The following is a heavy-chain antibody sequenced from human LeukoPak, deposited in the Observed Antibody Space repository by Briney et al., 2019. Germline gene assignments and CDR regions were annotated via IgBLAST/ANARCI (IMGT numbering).Heavy chain of an antibody. D-gene: IGHD2-15*01. Sequence: GGSLRLSCAASGFRFTSYLMTWVRQAPGKGLEWVGNIGQDGSVKNYADSVKGRFTISRDNAKNSVFLQMNSLRAEDTAFYYCGNQCSGGICPENLGRGTLVTVSS. J-gene: IGHJ4*02. CDR2: IGQDGSVK. V-gene: IGHV3-7*01. CDR3: GNQCSGGICPEN. CDR1: GFRFTSYL.